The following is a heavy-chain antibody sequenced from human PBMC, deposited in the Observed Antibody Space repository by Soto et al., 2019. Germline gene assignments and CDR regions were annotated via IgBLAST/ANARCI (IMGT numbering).Heavy chain of an antibody. CDR2: IYYSWST. D-gene: IGHD6-13*01. CDR1: GGSISSGDYY. J-gene: IGHJ4*02. V-gene: IGHV4-30-4*01. Sequence: QVQLQESGPGLVKPSQTLSLTCTVSGGSISSGDYYCRGLRHPLGKGLEWIGYIYYSWSTYYNPSLKSRVTISVDTSKNQFSLDLSSVTAADTAVYYCASLPGIGAAGTDFWGQGTLVSVSS. CDR3: ASLPGIGAAGTDF.